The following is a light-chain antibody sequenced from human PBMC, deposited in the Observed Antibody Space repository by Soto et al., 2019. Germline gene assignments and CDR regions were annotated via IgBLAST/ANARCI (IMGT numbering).Light chain of an antibody. CDR1: SSDVGGYNY. CDR2: EVS. Sequence: QSVLTQPASVSGCPGQSITMSCTGTSSDVGGYNYVSWYQQHPGKAPKLMIYEVSNRPSGVSNRFSGSKSGNTASLTISGLQAEDEADYYCSSYTSSSPYVFGTGTKVTVL. V-gene: IGLV2-14*01. J-gene: IGLJ1*01. CDR3: SSYTSSSPYV.